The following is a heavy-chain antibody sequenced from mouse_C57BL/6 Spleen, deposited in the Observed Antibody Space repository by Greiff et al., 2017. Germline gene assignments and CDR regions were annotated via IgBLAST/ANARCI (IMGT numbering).Heavy chain of an antibody. CDR3: ARRGLYYGNYVDYAMDY. Sequence: QVQLQQPGAELVKPGASVKMSCKASGYTFTSYWITWVKQRPGQGLEWIGDIYPGSGSTNYNEKFKSKATLTVDTSSSTAYMQLRSLTSEDSAVYYCARRGLYYGNYVDYAMDYWGQGTSVTVSS. V-gene: IGHV1-55*01. J-gene: IGHJ4*01. CDR2: IYPGSGST. CDR1: GYTFTSYW. D-gene: IGHD2-1*01.